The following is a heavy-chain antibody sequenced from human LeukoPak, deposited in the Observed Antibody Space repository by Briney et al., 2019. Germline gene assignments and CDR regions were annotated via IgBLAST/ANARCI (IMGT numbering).Heavy chain of an antibody. CDR1: GFTFSSYG. CDR3: ARQFSSGSPRPGSSYAFDI. V-gene: IGHV3-33*01. Sequence: SGGSLRLSCAASGFTFSSYGMHWVRQAPGKGLEWVAVIWYDGSNKYYADSVKGRFTISRDNSKNTLYLQMNSLRAEDTAVYYCARQFSSGSPRPGSSYAFDIWGQGTMVTVSS. D-gene: IGHD6-19*01. J-gene: IGHJ3*02. CDR2: IWYDGSNK.